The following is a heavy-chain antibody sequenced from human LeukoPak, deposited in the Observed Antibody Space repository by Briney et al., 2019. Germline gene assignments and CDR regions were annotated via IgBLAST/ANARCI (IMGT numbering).Heavy chain of an antibody. CDR1: GGSISSSSYY. D-gene: IGHD3-3*01. V-gene: IGHV4-39*01. Sequence: SETLSLTCTVSGGSISSSSYYWGWIRQPPGKGLEWIGSIYYSGSTYYNPSLKSRVTISVGTSKNQFSLKLSSVTAADTAVYYCARHRRFGVVIIDYWGQGTLVTVSS. CDR3: ARHRRFGVVIIDY. CDR2: IYYSGST. J-gene: IGHJ4*02.